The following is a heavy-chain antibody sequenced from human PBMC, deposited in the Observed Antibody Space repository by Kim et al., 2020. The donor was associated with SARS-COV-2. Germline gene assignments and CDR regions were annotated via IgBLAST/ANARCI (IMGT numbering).Heavy chain of an antibody. CDR3: AKDMVTMVQGVIIPPSCMDV. D-gene: IGHD3-10*01. Sequence: GGSLRPSCAASGFTFSSYGMHWVRQAPGKGLEWVAVIWYDGSNKYYADSVKGRFTISRDNSKNTLYLQMNSLRAEDTAVYYCAKDMVTMVQGVIIPPSCMDVWGQGTTVTVSS. V-gene: IGHV3-33*06. J-gene: IGHJ6*02. CDR2: IWYDGSNK. CDR1: GFTFSSYG.